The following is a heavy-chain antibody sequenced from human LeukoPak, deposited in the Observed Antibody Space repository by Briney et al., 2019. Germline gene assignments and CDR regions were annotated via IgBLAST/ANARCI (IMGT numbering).Heavy chain of an antibody. D-gene: IGHD4-17*01. CDR2: IYYSGST. CDR1: GGSISSYY. CDR3: ARHRSTVTTTDY. J-gene: IGHJ4*02. V-gene: IGHV4-59*08. Sequence: TPSETLSLTCTVSGGSISSYYWSWIRQPPGKGLEWIGYIYYSGSTNYNPSLKSRVTISVDTSKNQFSLELSSVTAADTAVYYCARHRSTVTTTDYWGQGTLVTVSS.